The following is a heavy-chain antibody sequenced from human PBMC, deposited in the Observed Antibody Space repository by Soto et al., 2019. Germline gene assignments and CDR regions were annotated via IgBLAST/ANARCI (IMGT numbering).Heavy chain of an antibody. V-gene: IGHV4-39*01. D-gene: IGHD4-17*01. CDR1: GGSISGSSYY. CDR3: ASSGDYPDY. CDR2: IFYSGTT. J-gene: IGHJ4*02. Sequence: QLQLQESGPGLVKPSETLSLTCTVSGGSISGSSYYWGWIRQPPGKGLEWIGTIFYSGTTYYNPSLKSRVTISVDTSKNQFSLRLTSVTAADTAVYYCASSGDYPDYWGQGTLVTVSS.